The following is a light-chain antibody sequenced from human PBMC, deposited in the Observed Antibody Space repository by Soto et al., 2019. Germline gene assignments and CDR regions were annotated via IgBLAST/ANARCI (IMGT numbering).Light chain of an antibody. CDR2: GTT. CDR3: QSYDSSLSASEV. Sequence: QSVRTQPPSVSGAPGQRVTISCTGSSSNIGAGFDVHWYQQLPGTAPKLLIFGTTNRPSGVPDRFSGSRSGTSASLAITGLQVDDEADYYCQSYDSSLSASEVFGGGTKLTVL. J-gene: IGLJ2*01. V-gene: IGLV1-40*01. CDR1: SSNIGAGFD.